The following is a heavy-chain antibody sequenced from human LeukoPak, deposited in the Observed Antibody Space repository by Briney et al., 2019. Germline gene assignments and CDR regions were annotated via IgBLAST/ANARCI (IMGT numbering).Heavy chain of an antibody. CDR2: IIPIFGTA. CDR3: AKGMSGGWFDAFDI. D-gene: IGHD6-19*01. V-gene: IGHV1-69*06. Sequence: SVKVSCKASGGTFSSYAISWVRQAPGQGLEWMGGIIPIFGTANYAQKFQGRVTITADKSTSTAYMELSSLRSEDTAVYYCAKGMSGGWFDAFDIWGQGTMVTVSS. J-gene: IGHJ3*02. CDR1: GGTFSSYA.